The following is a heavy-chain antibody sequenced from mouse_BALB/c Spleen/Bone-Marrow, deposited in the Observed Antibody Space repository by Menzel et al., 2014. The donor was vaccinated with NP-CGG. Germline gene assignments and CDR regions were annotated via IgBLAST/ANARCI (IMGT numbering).Heavy chain of an antibody. Sequence: VQRVESGSVLVRPGASVKLSCKASGYTFTNSWIHWAKQRPGHGPEWIGEIHPNSGNSNYNEIFKGKARLTVDSSFSTAYVDLSSLTSEDSAVYYCSRHHRLAYYFDHWGQGTTLTVSS. J-gene: IGHJ2*01. CDR1: GYTFTNSW. D-gene: IGHD6-1*01. CDR2: IHPNSGNS. V-gene: IGHV1S130*01. CDR3: SRHHRLAYYFDH.